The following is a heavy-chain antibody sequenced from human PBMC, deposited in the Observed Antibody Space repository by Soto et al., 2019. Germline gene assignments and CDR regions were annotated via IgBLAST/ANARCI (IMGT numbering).Heavy chain of an antibody. CDR2: ISDSASYT. J-gene: IGHJ3*02. Sequence: PGGSLRLSCAASGFTFSDYYMSWIRQAPGKGLEWISYISDSASYTDFVDSVKGRFTISRDNADNSLYLQMHSLRAEDTAVYYCARGSHYYDSTGYPILDSFDIWGQGTMVTV. D-gene: IGHD3-22*01. V-gene: IGHV3-11*06. CDR1: GFTFSDYY. CDR3: ARGSHYYDSTGYPILDSFDI.